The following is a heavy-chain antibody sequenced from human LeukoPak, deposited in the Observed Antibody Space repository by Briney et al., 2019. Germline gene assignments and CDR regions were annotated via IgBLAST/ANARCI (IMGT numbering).Heavy chain of an antibody. D-gene: IGHD6-13*01. V-gene: IGHV3-53*05. CDR3: AKEEVGYSSSWYPYSPTLFDY. CDR2: IYSGGTT. Sequence: PGGSLRLSCAAPGFTVSNSYMSWVRQAPGKGLEWVSVIYSGGTTYYADSVKGRFTISRDNSKNTLYLQMNSLRAEDTAVYYCAKEEVGYSSSWYPYSPTLFDYWGQGTLVTVSS. J-gene: IGHJ4*02. CDR1: GFTVSNSY.